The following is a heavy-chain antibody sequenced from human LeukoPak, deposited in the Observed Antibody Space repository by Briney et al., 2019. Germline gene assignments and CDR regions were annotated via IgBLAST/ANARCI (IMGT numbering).Heavy chain of an antibody. J-gene: IGHJ4*02. Sequence: GGSLRLSCAASGFTFSTYYMNWVRQAPGKGLEWGSSISTSSSYIYYADAVKGRFTISRDNAKNSLYLQINSLRAEDTAVYYCARVGLDRRGYSGYEAFDYWGQGTLVTVSS. V-gene: IGHV3-21*01. CDR2: ISTSSSYI. D-gene: IGHD5-12*01. CDR1: GFTFSTYY. CDR3: ARVGLDRRGYSGYEAFDY.